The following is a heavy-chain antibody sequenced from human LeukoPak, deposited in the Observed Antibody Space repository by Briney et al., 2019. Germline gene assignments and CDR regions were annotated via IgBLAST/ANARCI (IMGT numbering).Heavy chain of an antibody. D-gene: IGHD3-22*01. CDR2: INHSGST. J-gene: IGHJ4*02. V-gene: IGHV4-34*01. Sequence: HPSETLSLTCAVYGGSFSGYYWNWIRQPPGKGLEWIGEINHSGSTNYNPSLKSRVTISVDTSKNQFSLKLSSVTAADTAVYYCARRLGRYYDSSGYDIPYYFDYWGQGTLVTVSS. CDR3: ARRLGRYYDSSGYDIPYYFDY. CDR1: GGSFSGYY.